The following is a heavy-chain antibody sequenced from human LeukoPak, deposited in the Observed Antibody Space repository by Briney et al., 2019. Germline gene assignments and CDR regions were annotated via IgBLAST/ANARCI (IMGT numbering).Heavy chain of an antibody. CDR1: GDSISSSTSY. J-gene: IGHJ4*02. D-gene: IGHD3-16*02. CDR3: VRAKLYVWGTYRPVYYFDY. Sequence: SETLSLTCSVSGDSISSSTSYWARIRQPPGMGLEWIGSIYYNGNTYYNPSLKSRVSLSVDTSKNQFSLRITSVAAADTAVYQCVRAKLYVWGTYRPVYYFDYWGQGTLVTASS. V-gene: IGHV4-39*07. CDR2: IYYNGNT.